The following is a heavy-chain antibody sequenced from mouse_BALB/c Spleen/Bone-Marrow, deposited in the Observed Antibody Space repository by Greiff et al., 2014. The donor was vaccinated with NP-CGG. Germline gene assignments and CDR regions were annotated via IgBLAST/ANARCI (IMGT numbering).Heavy chain of an antibody. V-gene: IGHV5-17*02. D-gene: IGHD3-3*01. CDR2: ISSGSRTI. Sequence: DVHLVESGGGLVQPGGSRKLSCAASGFTFSSFGMHWVRQAPEKGLEWVAYISSGSRTIYYADTMKGRFTISRDNPKNTLFLQMTSLRSEDTAMYYCTRSGTLGAMDYWGQGTSVTVSS. CDR1: GFTFSSFG. CDR3: TRSGTLGAMDY. J-gene: IGHJ4*01.